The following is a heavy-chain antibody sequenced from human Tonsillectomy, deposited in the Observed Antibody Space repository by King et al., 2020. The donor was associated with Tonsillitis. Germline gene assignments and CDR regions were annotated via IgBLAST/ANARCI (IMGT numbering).Heavy chain of an antibody. J-gene: IGHJ4*02. CDR2: SSTGGRTI. CDR1: GFTLSYYY. CDR3: ARDLLRWSHSGFDY. Sequence: VQLVESGGGLVKPGGSLRLSCAASGFTLSYYYMSWIRQAPGKGLECVSYSSTGGRTIHYADSVKGRFTISRDNAKNSLYLQMNSLRAEDTAVYYCARDLLRWSHSGFDYWGQGTLVTVSS. V-gene: IGHV3-11*01. D-gene: IGHD4-23*01.